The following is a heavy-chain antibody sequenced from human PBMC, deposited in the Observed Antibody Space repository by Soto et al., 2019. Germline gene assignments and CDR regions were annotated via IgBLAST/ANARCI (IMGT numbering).Heavy chain of an antibody. V-gene: IGHV3-30*18. Sequence: QVQLVESGGGVVQSGRSLRLSCAASGFSLRIYCMHWVRQAPGKGLEWVAVISYDGSNKYYADSVKGRFTISRDNSKNTLYLQMNSLRAEDTAVYYCAKLWGTSTYDSSGYPIDYWGQGTLVTVSS. CDR2: ISYDGSNK. D-gene: IGHD3-22*01. CDR3: AKLWGTSTYDSSGYPIDY. J-gene: IGHJ4*02. CDR1: GFSLRIYC.